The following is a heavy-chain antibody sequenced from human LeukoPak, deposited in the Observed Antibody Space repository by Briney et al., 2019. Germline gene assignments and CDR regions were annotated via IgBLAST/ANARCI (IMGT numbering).Heavy chain of an antibody. CDR2: INHSGST. J-gene: IGHJ4*02. D-gene: IGHD3-16*01. CDR1: GGSFSGYY. V-gene: IGHV4-34*01. Sequence: PSETLSLTCAVYGGSFSGYYWSWIRQPPGKGLEWIGEINHSGSTNYNPSLKSRVTTSVDTSKNQFSLKLSSVTAADTAVYYCARTRSLRYFDYWGQGTLVTVSS. CDR3: ARTRSLRYFDY.